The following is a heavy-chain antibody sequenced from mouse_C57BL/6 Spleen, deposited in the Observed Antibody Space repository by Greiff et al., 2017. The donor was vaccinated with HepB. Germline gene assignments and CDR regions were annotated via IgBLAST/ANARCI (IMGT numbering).Heavy chain of an antibody. D-gene: IGHD1-1*01. V-gene: IGHV1-64*01. CDR2: IHPNSGST. CDR1: GYTFTSYW. CDR3: ARGYYYGSSHWYFDV. J-gene: IGHJ1*03. Sequence: VQLQQPGAELVKPGASVKLSCKASGYTFTSYWMHWVKQRPGQGLEWIGMIHPNSGSTNYNEKFKSKATLTVDKSSSTAYMQLSSLTSEDSAVYYCARGYYYGSSHWYFDVWGTGTTVTVSS.